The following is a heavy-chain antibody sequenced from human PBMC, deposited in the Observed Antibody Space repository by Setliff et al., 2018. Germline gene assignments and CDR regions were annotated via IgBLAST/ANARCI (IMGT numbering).Heavy chain of an antibody. J-gene: IGHJ6*02. CDR3: ARVAQYSSSSFYYYYYGMDV. D-gene: IGHD6-6*01. V-gene: IGHV4-39*07. CDR2: IYYSGST. CDR1: GGSISSSSYY. Sequence: SETLSLTCTVSGGSISSSSYYWGWIRQPPGKGLEWIESIYYSGSTYYNPSLKSRVTISVDTSKNQFSLKLSSVTAADTAVYYCARVAQYSSSSFYYYYYGMDVWGQGTTVTVS.